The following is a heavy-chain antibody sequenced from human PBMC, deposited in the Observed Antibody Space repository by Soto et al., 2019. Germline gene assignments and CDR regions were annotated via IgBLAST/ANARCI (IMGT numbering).Heavy chain of an antibody. D-gene: IGHD3-9*01. Sequence: PSETLSLTCGVYGGSFSGYYWSWIRQPPGKGLEWIGEINHSGSTNYNPSLKSRVTISVDTSKNQFSLKLSSVTAADTAVYYCARVGRTYFDWRVLNLGLGRKKNNYGMDVWGQGTTVTVSS. CDR2: INHSGST. CDR1: GGSFSGYY. CDR3: ARVGRTYFDWRVLNLGLGRKKNNYGMDV. V-gene: IGHV4-34*01. J-gene: IGHJ6*02.